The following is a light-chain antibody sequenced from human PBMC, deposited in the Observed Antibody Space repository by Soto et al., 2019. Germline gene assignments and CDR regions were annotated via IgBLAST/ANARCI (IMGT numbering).Light chain of an antibody. CDR3: QQYNSYWT. J-gene: IGKJ1*01. Sequence: DIQMTQSPSTLSASVGDRVTITCRASQSISSWLVWYQQKPGKAPKLLIYGASSLESGVPSRFSGSGSGTEFTLTISSLQPDDFATYYCQQYNSYWTFGQGTKVEIK. CDR1: QSISSW. CDR2: GAS. V-gene: IGKV1-5*01.